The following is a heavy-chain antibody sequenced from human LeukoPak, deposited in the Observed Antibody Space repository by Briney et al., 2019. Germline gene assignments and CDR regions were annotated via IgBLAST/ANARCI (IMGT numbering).Heavy chain of an antibody. J-gene: IGHJ5*01. Sequence: SETLSLTCTVSGGSISNYYWSWIRQPPGKGLEWIGYIYYNGNTNYNPSLKSRVTISVDASKNQISLKLSSVTAADTAVYYCARQVVIIPSSRGGPWFDPWGQGTLVAVSS. CDR2: IYYNGNT. CDR3: ARQVVIIPSSRGGPWFDP. D-gene: IGHD2/OR15-2a*01. V-gene: IGHV4-59*08. CDR1: GGSISNYY.